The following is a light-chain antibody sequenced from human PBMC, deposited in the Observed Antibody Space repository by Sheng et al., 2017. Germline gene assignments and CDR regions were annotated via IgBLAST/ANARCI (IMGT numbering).Light chain of an antibody. CDR3: QQYGDSVT. J-gene: IGKJ1*01. Sequence: EIVLTQSPATLSLSLGERATLSCRASQDIGRSLGWYQQKPGQAPRLLIYGASIRATGIPDRFSGSGSGTDFTLTVSRLEPEDYAVYYCQQYGDSVTFGQGTKVDIK. V-gene: IGKV3-20*01. CDR2: GAS. CDR1: QDIGRS.